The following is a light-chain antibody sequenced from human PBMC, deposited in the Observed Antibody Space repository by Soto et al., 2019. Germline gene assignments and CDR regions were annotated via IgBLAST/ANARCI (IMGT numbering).Light chain of an antibody. J-gene: IGKJ4*01. CDR2: GAS. CDR1: QSISSN. Sequence: EIVMTQSPATLSVSPGERATLSCRASQSISSNLAWYQQKPGQAPRLLIYGASTMATGIPATFSGSGSGTEFTLTISSLQSEDFAVYSCQQYHDWPLTFGGGTKVDIK. CDR3: QQYHDWPLT. V-gene: IGKV3-15*01.